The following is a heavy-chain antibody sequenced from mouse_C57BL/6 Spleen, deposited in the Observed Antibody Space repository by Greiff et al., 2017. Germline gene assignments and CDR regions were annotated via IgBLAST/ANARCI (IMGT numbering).Heavy chain of an antibody. J-gene: IGHJ2*01. CDR3: AREGYGDCDY. D-gene: IGHD1-1*02. CDR2: IYPGGGGT. Sequence: QVQLQQSGAELVKPGASVKISCKASGYAFSSYWMNWVKQRPGKGLEWIGQIYPGGGGTNYNGKFKGKATLTADKSSSTAYMQLSSLTSDDSSVYFCAREGYGDCDYWGQGTTLTVSS. V-gene: IGHV1-80*01. CDR1: GYAFSSYW.